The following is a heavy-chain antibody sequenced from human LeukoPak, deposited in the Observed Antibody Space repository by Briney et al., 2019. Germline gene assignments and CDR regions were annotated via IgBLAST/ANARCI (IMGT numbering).Heavy chain of an antibody. V-gene: IGHV4-4*07. CDR3: ARDHIRFLEWLSPPDYYYYMDV. Sequence: SETLSLTCTVSGGSISSYYWSWIRQPAGKGLEWIGRICTSGSTNYNPSLKSRVTMSVDTSKNQFSLKLSSVTAADTAVYYCARDHIRFLEWLSPPDYYYYMDVWGKGTTVTVSS. J-gene: IGHJ6*03. CDR2: ICTSGST. CDR1: GGSISSYY. D-gene: IGHD3-3*01.